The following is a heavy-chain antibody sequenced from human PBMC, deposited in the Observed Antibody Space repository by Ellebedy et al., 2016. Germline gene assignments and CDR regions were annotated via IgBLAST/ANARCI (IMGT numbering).Heavy chain of an antibody. CDR1: GFTLSTYS. CDR3: ARGDPAQLPSYYYYYYGMDV. J-gene: IGHJ6*02. Sequence: GGSLRLXXAASGFTLSTYSLTWVRQAPGKGLEWVSYISSSSSTIYYADSVKGRFTISRDNAKNSLYLQMNSLRAEDTAVYYCARGDPAQLPSYYYYYYGMDVWGQGTTVTVSS. D-gene: IGHD4-23*01. V-gene: IGHV3-48*04. CDR2: ISSSSSTI.